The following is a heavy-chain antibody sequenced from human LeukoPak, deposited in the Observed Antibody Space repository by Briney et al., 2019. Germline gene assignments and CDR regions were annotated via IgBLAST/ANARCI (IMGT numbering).Heavy chain of an antibody. CDR1: GFTFSSYG. Sequence: GGSLRLSCAASGFTFSSYGMHWVRQAPGKGLEWVAVISYDGSNKYYADSVKGRFTISRDNSKNTLYLQMNSLRAEDTAVYYCAKEPRPNQPDIVVVFPSRYYGMDVWGQGTTVTVSS. CDR2: ISYDGSNK. D-gene: IGHD2-21*01. J-gene: IGHJ6*02. V-gene: IGHV3-30*18. CDR3: AKEPRPNQPDIVVVFPSRYYGMDV.